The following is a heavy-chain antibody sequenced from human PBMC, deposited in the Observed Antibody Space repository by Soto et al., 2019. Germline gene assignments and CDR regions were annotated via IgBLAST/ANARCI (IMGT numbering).Heavy chain of an antibody. CDR2: IKEDGSKK. V-gene: IGHV3-7*03. CDR3: WFPQFFGPRFGP. D-gene: IGHD3-10*01. Sequence: EVQVVESGGGVVQPGGALRLSCAASGFTFSNYWMSWVRQAPGKGLEWVANIKEDGSKKYYVDSVSGPFTISRDNAKSSLYLQMSSLRVDDTAGYYCWFPQFFGPRFGPRDQGTLVTVSS. J-gene: IGHJ5*02. CDR1: GFTFSNYW.